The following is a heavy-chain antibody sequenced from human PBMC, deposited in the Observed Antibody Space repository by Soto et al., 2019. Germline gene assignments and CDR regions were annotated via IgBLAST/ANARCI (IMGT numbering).Heavy chain of an antibody. V-gene: IGHV4-61*01. Sequence: SETLSLTCTVSGTSLNSGTNYWNWVRQPPGKALEWIGYIYGSGNTKYNPSLKSRVTISQDTSKNQVSLKMNSVTATDTAMYYCASNREGGWYFEHWGQGTLVTVS. J-gene: IGHJ4*02. CDR2: IYGSGNT. CDR1: GTSLNSGTNY. CDR3: ASNREGGWYFEH. D-gene: IGHD6-19*01.